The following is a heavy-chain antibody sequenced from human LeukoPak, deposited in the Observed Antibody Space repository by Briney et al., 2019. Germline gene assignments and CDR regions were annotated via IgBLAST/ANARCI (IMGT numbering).Heavy chain of an antibody. CDR3: ARRGGGSTGGFYFDY. J-gene: IGHJ4*02. Sequence: GESLKISCKASVFSFTNYWIAWVRQTPGQGLEWMGSFYPGDSDTGYNPSFQGQVTISADKSIKTAYLQWSSLKASDTAIYYCARRGGGSTGGFYFDYWGQGSLVTVSS. V-gene: IGHV5-51*01. CDR2: FYPGDSDT. D-gene: IGHD1-1*01. CDR1: VFSFTNYW.